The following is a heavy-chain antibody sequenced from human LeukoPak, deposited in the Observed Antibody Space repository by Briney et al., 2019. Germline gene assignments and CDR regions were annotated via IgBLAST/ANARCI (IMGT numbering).Heavy chain of an antibody. V-gene: IGHV3-74*01. CDR1: GFTFSSYW. J-gene: IGHJ5*02. Sequence: GGSLRLSCAASGFTFSSYWMHWVRQAPGKGLVWVSRIKSDGSSTSYADSVKGRFTISRDNSKNTLYLQMNSLRAEDTAVYYCAKSYYDFWSGYRRGDWFDPWGQGTLVTVSS. CDR3: AKSYYDFWSGYRRGDWFDP. D-gene: IGHD3-3*01. CDR2: IKSDGSST.